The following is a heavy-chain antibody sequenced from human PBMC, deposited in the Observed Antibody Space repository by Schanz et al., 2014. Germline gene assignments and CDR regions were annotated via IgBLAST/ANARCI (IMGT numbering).Heavy chain of an antibody. CDR2: IYYSGST. D-gene: IGHD5-18*01. Sequence: QVQLQESGPGLVKPSETLSLTCTVSGDSISSSYWSWIRQPPGKGLEWIGHIYYSGSTNYNPSLKSRVTISVDTSKNLFSLKLSSVTAADTAVYYCARVGRGYSYGHVWDDAFDIWGQGTMVTVSS. V-gene: IGHV4-59*01. J-gene: IGHJ3*02. CDR1: GDSISSSY. CDR3: ARVGRGYSYGHVWDDAFDI.